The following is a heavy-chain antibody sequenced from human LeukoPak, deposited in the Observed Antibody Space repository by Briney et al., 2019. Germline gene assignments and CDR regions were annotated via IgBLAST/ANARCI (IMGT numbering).Heavy chain of an antibody. CDR3: ARDNNIWFGEFSD. V-gene: IGHV3-30-3*01. CDR1: GFTFSSYA. D-gene: IGHD3-10*01. Sequence: GGSLRLSCAASGFTFSSYAMHWVRQAPGKGLEWVAVISYDGSNKYYADSVKGRFTISRDNSKNTLYLQMNSLRAEDTAVYYCARDNNIWFGEFSDWGQGTLVTVSS. J-gene: IGHJ4*02. CDR2: ISYDGSNK.